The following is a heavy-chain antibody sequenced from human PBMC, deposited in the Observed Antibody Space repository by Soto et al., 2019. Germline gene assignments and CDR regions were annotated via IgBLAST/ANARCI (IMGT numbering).Heavy chain of an antibody. CDR2: IYRGGSP. V-gene: IGHV3-66*01. CDR1: GFTVSSNY. CDR3: AREMGVVPADPGPYYYYRDV. D-gene: IGHD2-2*01. J-gene: IGHJ6*03. Sequence: EVQLVESGGGLVQPGGSLRLSCAASGFTVSSNYMSWVRQAPGKWLDWVSVIYRGGSPYYADSVKGRFTISRDNSKNTLYLQMNSLSAGDKAVYYCAREMGVVPADPGPYYYYRDVWGKGTTVTVSS.